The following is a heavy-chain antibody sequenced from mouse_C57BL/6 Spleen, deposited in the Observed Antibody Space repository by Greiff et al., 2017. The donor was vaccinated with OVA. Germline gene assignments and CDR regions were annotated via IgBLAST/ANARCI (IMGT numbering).Heavy chain of an antibody. CDR1: GFTFSSYS. CDR3: ARDADSNFDY. J-gene: IGHJ2*01. CDR2: ISDDGSYT. D-gene: IGHD2-5*01. V-gene: IGHV5-4*01. Sequence: EVHLVESGGGLVKPGGSLKLSCAASGFTFSSYSMSWVRQTPEKGLEWVATISDDGSYTYYPDHVKGRFTITRDNAKNNLYLQMSHMKSEDTAMYYCARDADSNFDYWGKGTTLTVSS.